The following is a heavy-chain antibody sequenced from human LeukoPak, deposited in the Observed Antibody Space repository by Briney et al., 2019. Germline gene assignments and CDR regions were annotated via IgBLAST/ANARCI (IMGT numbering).Heavy chain of an antibody. CDR1: GFTFSSYW. CDR3: ARYTGGFDP. D-gene: IGHD2-2*02. J-gene: IGHJ5*02. Sequence: GGSLRLSCAASGFTFSSYWTSWVRQAPGKGLEWVANIKQDGSEKYYVDSVKGRFTISRDNAKNSLYLQMNSLRAEDTAVYYCARYTGGFDPWGQGTLVTVSS. CDR2: IKQDGSEK. V-gene: IGHV3-7*01.